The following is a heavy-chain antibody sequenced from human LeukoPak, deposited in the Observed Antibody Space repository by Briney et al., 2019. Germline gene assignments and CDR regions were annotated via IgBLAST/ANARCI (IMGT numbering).Heavy chain of an antibody. CDR1: GFTFSSYA. CDR3: AKDHRNTHLAYCGGDCYKALDY. Sequence: GGSLRLSCAASGFTFSSYAMSWVRQAPGKGLEWVSAISGSGGSTYYADSVKGRFTISRDNSKNTLYLQMNSLRAEDTAVYYCAKDHRNTHLAYCGGDCYKALDYWGQGTLVTVSS. J-gene: IGHJ4*02. V-gene: IGHV3-23*01. D-gene: IGHD2-21*01. CDR2: ISGSGGST.